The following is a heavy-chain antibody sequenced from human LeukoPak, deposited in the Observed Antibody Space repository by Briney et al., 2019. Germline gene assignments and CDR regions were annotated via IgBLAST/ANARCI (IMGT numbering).Heavy chain of an antibody. CDR2: ISAYNGNT. CDR1: GYTFTSYG. V-gene: IGHV1-18*01. CDR3: ARDLALRRDGYNLLGY. J-gene: IGHJ4*02. D-gene: IGHD5-24*01. Sequence: ASVKVSRKASGYTFTSYGISWVRQAPGQGLEWMGWISAYNGNTNYAQKLQGRVTMTTDTSTSTAYMELRSLRSDDTAVYYCARDLALRRDGYNLLGYWGQGTLVTVSS.